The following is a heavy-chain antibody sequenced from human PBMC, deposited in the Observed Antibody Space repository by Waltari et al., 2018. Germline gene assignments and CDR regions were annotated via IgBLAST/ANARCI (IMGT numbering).Heavy chain of an antibody. CDR1: GFTVSSNY. CDR2: IYSGGSQ. Sequence: EVQLVESGGGLIQPGGSLRLSCAASGFTVSSNYMSWVRQAPGKGLEWASVIYSGGSQYYADSVKGRITIPRDNSKNTLYLQMNSLRAEDTAVYYCARDRYGYGDGYYYGMDVWGQGTTVTVSS. CDR3: ARDRYGYGDGYYYGMDV. J-gene: IGHJ6*02. D-gene: IGHD4-17*01. V-gene: IGHV3-53*01.